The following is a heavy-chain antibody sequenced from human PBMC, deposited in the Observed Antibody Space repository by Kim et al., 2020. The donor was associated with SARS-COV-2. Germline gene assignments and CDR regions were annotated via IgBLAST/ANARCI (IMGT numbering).Heavy chain of an antibody. D-gene: IGHD4-4*01. CDR3: ACVRIGEYSFGGMDA. J-gene: IGHJ6*01. V-gene: IGHV4-59*01. Sequence: SETLSLTCTVSGGFISSYYWSWIWQPQGKGPGWDGYIYYNESTNYNPTLMIRVTMTVYTSTNQNSLTLGSVTATATAVYYCACVRIGEYSFGGMDALGQG. CDR2: IYYNEST. CDR1: GGFISSYY.